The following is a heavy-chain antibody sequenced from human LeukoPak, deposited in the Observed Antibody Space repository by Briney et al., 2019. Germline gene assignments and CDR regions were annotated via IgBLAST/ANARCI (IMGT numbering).Heavy chain of an antibody. Sequence: SGGSLRLSCAASGLTFSSYGMNWVRQAPGKGLEWVSYISTSSSIIYYADSVKGRFTISRDTAKSSLYLQMTSLRDDDTAVYYCARGGYIDYWGQGTLVTVSS. CDR3: ARGGYIDY. D-gene: IGHD5-12*01. V-gene: IGHV3-48*02. CDR1: GLTFSSYG. J-gene: IGHJ4*02. CDR2: ISTSSSII.